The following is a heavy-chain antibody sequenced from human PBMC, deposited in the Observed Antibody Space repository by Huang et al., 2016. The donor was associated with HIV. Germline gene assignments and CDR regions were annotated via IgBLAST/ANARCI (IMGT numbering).Heavy chain of an antibody. D-gene: IGHD3-22*01. CDR3: ARVESRRYYDSSGYDY. Sequence: QVQLVQSGAEVKKPGSSVKVSCKASGGTFSSYAISWVRQAPGQGLGWRGGISPIFGTANYAQKFQGRVTSTADESTSTAYMELSSLRSEDTAVYYCARVESRRYYDSSGYDYWGQGTLVTVSS. V-gene: IGHV1-69*01. J-gene: IGHJ4*02. CDR2: ISPIFGTA. CDR1: GGTFSSYA.